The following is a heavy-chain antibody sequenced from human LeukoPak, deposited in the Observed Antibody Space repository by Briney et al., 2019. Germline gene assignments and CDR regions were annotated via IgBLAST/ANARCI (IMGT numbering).Heavy chain of an antibody. CDR3: ARFGEGGPVDY. J-gene: IGHJ4*02. V-gene: IGHV4-38-2*02. CDR2: INHSGST. Sequence: SETLSLTCTVSGYSISSGYYWGWIRQPSGKGLEWIGEINHSGSTNYNPSLKSRVTISVDTSKNQFSLKLSSVTAADTAVYYCARFGEGGPVDYWGQGTLVTVSS. CDR1: GYSISSGYY. D-gene: IGHD3-10*01.